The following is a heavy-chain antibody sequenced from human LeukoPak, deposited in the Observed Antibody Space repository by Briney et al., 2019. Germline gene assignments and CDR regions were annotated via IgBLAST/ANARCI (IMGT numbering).Heavy chain of an antibody. V-gene: IGHV3-48*02. Sequence: PGGSLRLSCAASGFTFSSYWMNWVRQAPGKGLEWVSYISSSSSTIYYADSVKGRFTISRDNAKNSLYLQMNSLRDEDTAVYYCARDQPGATVTTFFDYWGQGTLVTVSS. CDR2: ISSSSSTI. CDR1: GFTFSSYW. D-gene: IGHD4-17*01. J-gene: IGHJ4*02. CDR3: ARDQPGATVTTFFDY.